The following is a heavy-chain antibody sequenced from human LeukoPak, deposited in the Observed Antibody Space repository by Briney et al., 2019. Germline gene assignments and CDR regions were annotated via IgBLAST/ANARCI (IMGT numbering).Heavy chain of an antibody. D-gene: IGHD2-2*01. CDR3: ARAVSCSSTSCYYFDY. Sequence: ASMKVSCKASGYTFTSYDINWVRQATGQGLEWMGWMNPNSGNTGYAQKFQGRITITRNPSISTAYMEVSSLRSEDTAVYYCARAVSCSSTSCYYFDYWGQGTLVTVSS. V-gene: IGHV1-8*02. CDR2: MNPNSGNT. J-gene: IGHJ4*02. CDR1: GYTFTSYD.